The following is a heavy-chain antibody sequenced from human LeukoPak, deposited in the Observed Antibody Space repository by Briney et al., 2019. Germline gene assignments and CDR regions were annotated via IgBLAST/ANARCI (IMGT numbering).Heavy chain of an antibody. D-gene: IGHD5-12*01. CDR1: GFTFSSYS. J-gene: IGHJ4*02. Sequence: GGSLRLSCAASGFTFSSYSMNWVRQAPGKGLEWVSSISSSSSYIYYADSVKGRFTISRDNAKNSLYLQMNSLRAEDTAVYYCTTYRGEATILNYWGQGTLVTVSS. CDR2: ISSSSSYI. V-gene: IGHV3-21*01. CDR3: TTYRGEATILNY.